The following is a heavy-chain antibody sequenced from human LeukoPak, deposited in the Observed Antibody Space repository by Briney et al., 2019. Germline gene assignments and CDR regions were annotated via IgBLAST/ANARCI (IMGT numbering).Heavy chain of an antibody. J-gene: IGHJ4*02. Sequence: KSSQTLSLTCTVSGGSISSGSYYWSWIRQPAGKGLEWIGRIYTSGNTNYNPSLKSRVTISVDTSKNQFSLKLSSVTATDTAVYYCAREVGSFDYWGQGTLVTVSS. CDR1: GGSISSGSYY. CDR3: AREVGSFDY. D-gene: IGHD1-26*01. CDR2: IYTSGNT. V-gene: IGHV4-61*02.